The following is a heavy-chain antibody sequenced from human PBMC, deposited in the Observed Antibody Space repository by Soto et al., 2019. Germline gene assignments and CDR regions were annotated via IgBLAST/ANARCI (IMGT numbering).Heavy chain of an antibody. Sequence: PGGSLRLSCSASVFSCSDYYMSWIRQAPGKGLEWISHIGRSGDPIYYADSVKGRFSISRDDATNSLYLQMSSLRAEDTAVYYCARPTRIVGATADYWGQGTLVTVSS. J-gene: IGHJ4*02. CDR2: IGRSGDPI. D-gene: IGHD1-26*01. CDR3: ARPTRIVGATADY. CDR1: VFSCSDYY. V-gene: IGHV3-11*01.